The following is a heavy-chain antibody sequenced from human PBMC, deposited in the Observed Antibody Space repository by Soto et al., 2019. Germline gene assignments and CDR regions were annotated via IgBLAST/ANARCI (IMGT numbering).Heavy chain of an antibody. V-gene: IGHV6-1*01. CDR2: TYYRSKWYD. CDR1: GDSVSSNSAA. D-gene: IGHD5-12*01. J-gene: IGHJ6*02. Sequence: SQILSLTCAISGDSVSSNSAAWNWIRQSPSRGLEWLGRTYYRSKWYDDYAVSVKSRITINPDTSKNQFSLQLNSVTPEDTAVYYCARAMGKDVDIVARHYYYYYGMDVWGQGTTVTVYS. CDR3: ARAMGKDVDIVARHYYYYYGMDV.